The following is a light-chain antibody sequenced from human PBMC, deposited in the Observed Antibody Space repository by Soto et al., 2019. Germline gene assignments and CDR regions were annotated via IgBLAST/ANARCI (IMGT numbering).Light chain of an antibody. V-gene: IGLV2-14*01. CDR1: SSDVGGYNF. CDR2: DVT. J-gene: IGLJ2*01. Sequence: QSALTQPASVSGSPGQSITIPCTGTSSDVGGYNFVSWYQQYPGKAPKLMIYDVTNRPSVVSNRFSASKSGNTASLTISGLQAEDEANYSCSSYTSSSTLVVFGGGTKLTVL. CDR3: SSYTSSSTLVV.